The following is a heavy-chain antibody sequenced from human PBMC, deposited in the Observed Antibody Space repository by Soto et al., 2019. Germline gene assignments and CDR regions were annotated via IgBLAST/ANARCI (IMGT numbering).Heavy chain of an antibody. CDR1: GFTFSSYA. J-gene: IGHJ4*02. CDR3: ASESNYYDSSGYHFDY. CDR2: ISYDGSNK. Sequence: QVQLVESGGGVVQPGRSLRLSCAASGFTFSSYAMHWVRQAPGKGLEWVAVISYDGSNKYYADSVKGRFTISRDNSKNTLYLQMNSLSAEDTAVYYCASESNYYDSSGYHFDYWGQGTLVTVSS. V-gene: IGHV3-30-3*01. D-gene: IGHD3-22*01.